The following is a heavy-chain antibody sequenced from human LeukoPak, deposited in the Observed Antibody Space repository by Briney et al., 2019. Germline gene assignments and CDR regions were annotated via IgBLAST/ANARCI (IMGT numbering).Heavy chain of an antibody. D-gene: IGHD3-16*01. J-gene: IGHJ4*02. V-gene: IGHV3-30*18. Sequence: PGRSLRLSCATSGFTFSMFGMHWVRQAPGKGLEWVASISFDGSNQYYTDSVKGRFAISRDNSYSTLYLQMNGLRPEDTATYYSAKWHRYTYGPFDYWGQGAPVTVSS. CDR1: GFTFSMFG. CDR3: AKWHRYTYGPFDY. CDR2: ISFDGSNQ.